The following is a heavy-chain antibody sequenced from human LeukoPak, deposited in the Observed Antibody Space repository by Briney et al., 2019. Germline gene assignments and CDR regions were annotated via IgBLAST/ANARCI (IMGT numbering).Heavy chain of an antibody. J-gene: IGHJ4*02. CDR1: GFTFHDYG. Sequence: TGGSLRLSCAASGFTFHDYGMSWVPQSPGKGLEWVSGINWNGDRTGYADSVKGRFTISRDNAKKSLYLQMNSLRAEDTALYYCARRDYYGSGSPDFWGQGTLVTVSS. CDR2: INWNGDRT. V-gene: IGHV3-20*04. D-gene: IGHD3-10*01. CDR3: ARRDYYGSGSPDF.